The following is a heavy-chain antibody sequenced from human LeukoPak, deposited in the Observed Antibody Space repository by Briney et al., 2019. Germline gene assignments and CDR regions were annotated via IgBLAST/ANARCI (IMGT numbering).Heavy chain of an antibody. CDR3: ARGAWSSYVGTTHIDY. V-gene: IGHV4-34*01. CDR2: INHSGST. Sequence: SETLSLTSAVYGGSFSGYYWSWIRQPPGKGLEWIGEINHSGSTNYNPSLKSRVTISVDTSKNQFSLKLSSVTAADTAVYYCARGAWSSYVGTTHIDYWGQGTLVTVSS. CDR1: GGSFSGYY. D-gene: IGHD1-26*01. J-gene: IGHJ4*02.